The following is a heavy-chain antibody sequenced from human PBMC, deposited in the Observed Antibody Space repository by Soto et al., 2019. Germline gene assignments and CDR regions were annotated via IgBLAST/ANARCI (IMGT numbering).Heavy chain of an antibody. J-gene: IGHJ4*02. D-gene: IGHD1-1*01. CDR3: STENRNNEGGY. V-gene: IGHV3-73*01. CDR1: GFTFSASA. Sequence: EVQLVESGGGLVQPGGSLKLSCAATGFTFSASAMVWVRQASGKGLEWVGHIRTTAENYATAYAASVRGRFTISRDDSKDKAYLRLTGLQTEKTAVYYCSTENRNNEGGYGGQEPLVSVSS. CDR2: IRTTAENYAT.